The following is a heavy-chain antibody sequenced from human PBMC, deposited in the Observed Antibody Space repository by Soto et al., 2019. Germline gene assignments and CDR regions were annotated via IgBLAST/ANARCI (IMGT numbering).Heavy chain of an antibody. CDR2: IYHSGST. D-gene: IGHD4-4*01. V-gene: IGHV4-4*02. CDR3: ARRATVTFLRYYYYYYMDV. J-gene: IGHJ6*03. Sequence: SETLSLTCAVSSGSISSSNWWSWVRQPPGKGLEWIGEIYHSGSTNYNPSLKSRVTISVDTSKNQFSLKLSSVTAADTAVYYCARRATVTFLRYYYYYYMDVWGKGTTVTVSS. CDR1: SGSISSSNW.